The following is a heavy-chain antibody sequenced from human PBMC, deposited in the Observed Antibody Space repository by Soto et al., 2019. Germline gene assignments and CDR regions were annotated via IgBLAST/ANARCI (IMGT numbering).Heavy chain of an antibody. D-gene: IGHD3-9*01. Sequence: GGSLRLSCVASGFAFRSYGMNWVRQAPGKGLEWVSSISTSSSAIYYTDSVKGRFTISRDNARNSLYLQMKSLRAEDTAVYFCARDGADYDILTGYYDYYYHGTDVWGQGTTVTVSS. CDR3: ARDGADYDILTGYYDYYYHGTDV. J-gene: IGHJ6*02. CDR2: ISTSSSAI. CDR1: GFAFRSYG. V-gene: IGHV3-21*06.